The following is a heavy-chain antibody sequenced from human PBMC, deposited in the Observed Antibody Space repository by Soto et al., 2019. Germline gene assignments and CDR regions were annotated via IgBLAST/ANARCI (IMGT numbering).Heavy chain of an antibody. J-gene: IGHJ3*02. CDR1: GFTFSSYD. CDR3: ARGAMVRGPEPLLAAFDI. V-gene: IGHV3-13*04. CDR2: IGTAGDT. D-gene: IGHD3-10*01. Sequence: GGSLRLSCAASGFTFSSYDMHWVRQATGKGLEWVSAIGTAGDTYYPGSVKGRFTISRENAKNSLYLQVNSLRAGDTAVYYCARGAMVRGPEPLLAAFDIWGQGTMVTVSS.